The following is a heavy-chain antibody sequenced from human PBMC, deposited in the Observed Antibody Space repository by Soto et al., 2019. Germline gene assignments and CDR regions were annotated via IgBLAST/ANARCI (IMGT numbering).Heavy chain of an antibody. CDR1: FFTFSNAW. CDR2: INVAGNT. J-gene: IGHJ3*01. CDR3: TRTADFTSAFDV. D-gene: IGHD2-21*02. Sequence: VGSLRLSCSASFFTFSNAWMNWVLQAAGKGLQWVANINVAGNTYYPVSVKGRFTISREDAQNSVYLHISSLRAEDTAVYYCTRTADFTSAFDVLGQGTMVTVSS. V-gene: IGHV3-13*01.